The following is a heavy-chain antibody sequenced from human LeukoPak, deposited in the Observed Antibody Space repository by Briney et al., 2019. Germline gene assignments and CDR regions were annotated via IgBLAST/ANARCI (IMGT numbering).Heavy chain of an antibody. Sequence: PGGSLRLSCAASGFTFSSYWMSWVRQAPGKGLEWVANIKQDGSEKYYVDSVKGRFTISRDNAKNSLYLQMNSLRAEDTAVYYCARTHCSGGSCYSGWFDPWGQGTLVTVSS. J-gene: IGHJ5*02. D-gene: IGHD2-15*01. V-gene: IGHV3-7*03. CDR3: ARTHCSGGSCYSGWFDP. CDR1: GFTFSSYW. CDR2: IKQDGSEK.